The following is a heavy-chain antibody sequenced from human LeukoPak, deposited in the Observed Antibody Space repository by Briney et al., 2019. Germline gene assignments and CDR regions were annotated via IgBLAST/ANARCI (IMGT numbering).Heavy chain of an antibody. J-gene: IGHJ4*02. CDR2: ISGRSGST. D-gene: IGHD3/OR15-3a*01. V-gene: IGHV3-21*01. Sequence: GRSLRLSCAASGFTFSSYGMHWVRQAPGKGLEWVSGISGRSGSTYYADSVKGRITISRDNAKNSLYLQMNSLRAEDTAVYYCARVLDWGKDYWGQGTLVTVSS. CDR1: GFTFSSYG. CDR3: ARVLDWGKDY.